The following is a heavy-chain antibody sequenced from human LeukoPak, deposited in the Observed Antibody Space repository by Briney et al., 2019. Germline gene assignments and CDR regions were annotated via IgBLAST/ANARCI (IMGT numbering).Heavy chain of an antibody. V-gene: IGHV1-69*06. CDR2: IIPIFGTT. D-gene: IGHD2-8*01. Sequence: SVKVSCKASGGTLSRYAISWVRQAPGQGPEWMGGIIPIFGTTNYAQKFQGRVTITADKSTSTAYMELSSLRSEDTAVYYCARDPTGVVLYDRYGMDVWGQGTTVTVSS. J-gene: IGHJ6*02. CDR3: ARDPTGVVLYDRYGMDV. CDR1: GGTLSRYA.